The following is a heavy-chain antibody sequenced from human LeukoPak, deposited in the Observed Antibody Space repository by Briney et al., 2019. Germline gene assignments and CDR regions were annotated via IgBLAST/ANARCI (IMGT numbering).Heavy chain of an antibody. CDR1: GFTFSSYA. D-gene: IGHD5-24*01. J-gene: IGHJ3*02. V-gene: IGHV3-30*04. CDR2: ISYDGSNK. Sequence: GGSLRLSCAASGFTFSSYAMHWVRQAPGKVLEWVAVISYDGSNKYYADSVKGRFTISRDNSKNTLYLQMNSLRAEDTAVYYCARVGELGWLQLPSGAFDIWGQGTMVTVSS. CDR3: ARVGELGWLQLPSGAFDI.